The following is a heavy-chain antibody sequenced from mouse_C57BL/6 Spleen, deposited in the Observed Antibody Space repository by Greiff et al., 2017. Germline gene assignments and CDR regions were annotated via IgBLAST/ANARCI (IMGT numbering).Heavy chain of an antibody. J-gene: IGHJ4*01. V-gene: IGHV1-69*01. CDR1: GYTFTSYW. CDR2: IDPSDSYT. Sequence: QVQLQQPGAELVMPGASVKLSCKASGYTFTSYWMHWVKQRPGQGLEWIGEIDPSDSYTNYNQKFKGKSTLTVDKSSSTAYMQLSSLTSEDSAVYYCARREVTHAMDYWVKEPQSPSPQ. CDR3: ARREVTHAMDY. D-gene: IGHD2-2*01.